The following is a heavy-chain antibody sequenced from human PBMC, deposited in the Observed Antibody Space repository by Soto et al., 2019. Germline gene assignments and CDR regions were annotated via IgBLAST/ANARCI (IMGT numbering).Heavy chain of an antibody. V-gene: IGHV4-59*01. CDR2: IYYSGET. CDR1: GDSISRYY. J-gene: IGHJ6*02. D-gene: IGHD3-10*01. CDR3: ARDQGGEFLKGSGMDV. Sequence: QVQLQESGPGLVKPSETLSLTCTVSGDSISRYYWSWIRLSPGKGLEWIGYIYYSGETNYNPSVQRRATISVDRTKNQFSLKLSSVTAADTAVYYCARDQGGEFLKGSGMDVWGQGTTVTVSS.